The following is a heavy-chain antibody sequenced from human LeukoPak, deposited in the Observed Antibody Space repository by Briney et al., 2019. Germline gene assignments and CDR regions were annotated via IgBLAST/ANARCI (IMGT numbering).Heavy chain of an antibody. CDR3: ARLSRYYYGSGSDDTLIF. Sequence: SETLSLTCTVSGGSISTSNYYWGWIRQPPGKGLEWIGNIYYSGSTYYNPSLKSRVTISVDTSKNQFSLKLSSVTAADTAVYYCARLSRYYYGSGSDDTLIFWGQGTLVTVSS. CDR2: IYYSGST. D-gene: IGHD3-10*01. V-gene: IGHV4-39*01. J-gene: IGHJ4*02. CDR1: GGSISTSNYY.